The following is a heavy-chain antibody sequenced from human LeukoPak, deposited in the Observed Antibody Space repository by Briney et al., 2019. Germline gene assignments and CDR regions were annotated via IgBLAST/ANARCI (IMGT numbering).Heavy chain of an antibody. D-gene: IGHD5-24*01. J-gene: IGHJ4*02. Sequence: SETQSLTCTVSGASMTNYYWAWIRQPPGKGLEWIGYIYYSGSINYNPSLKSRVTISVDTSKNQFSLKLSSVTAADTAVYYCARGNGYNYYWGQGTLVTVSS. V-gene: IGHV4-59*01. CDR3: ARGNGYNYY. CDR2: IYYSGSI. CDR1: GASMTNYY.